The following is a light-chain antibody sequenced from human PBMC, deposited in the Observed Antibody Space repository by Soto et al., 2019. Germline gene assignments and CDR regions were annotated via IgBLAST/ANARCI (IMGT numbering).Light chain of an antibody. V-gene: IGKV3-11*01. CDR2: DAS. Sequence: EIVLTQSPATLSFSPGERATLSCRASQSVSSYLAWYHQKPGQAPRLLIYDASNRATGIPARFSGSGSGTDFTLTISSLEPEDFAVYYCQQRSNWLSITFGQGTRLEIK. CDR3: QQRSNWLSIT. CDR1: QSVSSY. J-gene: IGKJ5*01.